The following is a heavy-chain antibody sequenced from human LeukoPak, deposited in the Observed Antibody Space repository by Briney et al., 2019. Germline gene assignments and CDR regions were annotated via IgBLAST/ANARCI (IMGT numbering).Heavy chain of an antibody. V-gene: IGHV1-69*04. CDR1: GGTFSRNA. Sequence: SVKVSCKASGGTFSRNAISWVRQAPGQGLEWMGKIIPMVGIAHYAQMMQGRVTITEDRSSTTAYMELSSLRSEDTAVYYCARVQAVGVPVAIDAYYDYGMDVWGQGTTVTVS. CDR3: ARVQAVGVPVAIDAYYDYGMDV. D-gene: IGHD2-2*02. CDR2: IIPMVGIA. J-gene: IGHJ6*02.